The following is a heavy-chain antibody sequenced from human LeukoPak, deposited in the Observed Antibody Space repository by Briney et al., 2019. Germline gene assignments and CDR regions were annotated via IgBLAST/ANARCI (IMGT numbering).Heavy chain of an antibody. CDR1: GYTFTSYY. Sequence: GASVKVSCKASGYTFTSYYMHWVRQAPGQGLEWMGIINPSGGSTSYAQKFQGRVTMTRDMSTSTVYMELSSLRSEDTAVYYCARDWGVVAAIADDQFDYWGQGTLVTVSS. CDR3: ARDWGVVAAIADDQFDY. D-gene: IGHD2-15*01. V-gene: IGHV1-46*01. CDR2: INPSGGST. J-gene: IGHJ4*02.